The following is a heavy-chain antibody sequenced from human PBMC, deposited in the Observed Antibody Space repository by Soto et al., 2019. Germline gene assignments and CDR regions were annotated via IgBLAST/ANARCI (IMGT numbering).Heavy chain of an antibody. CDR3: AKAMRIFGVGYYYYMDV. V-gene: IGHV3-9*01. D-gene: IGHD3-3*01. CDR1: GFTFDDYA. Sequence: GGSLRLSCAASGFTFDDYAMHWVRQVPGKGLEWVSGISWNSGNIGYADSVKGRFTISRDNAKNSLYLQMNSLRAEDTALYYCAKAMRIFGVGYYYYMDVWGKGTTVTVSS. J-gene: IGHJ6*03. CDR2: ISWNSGNI.